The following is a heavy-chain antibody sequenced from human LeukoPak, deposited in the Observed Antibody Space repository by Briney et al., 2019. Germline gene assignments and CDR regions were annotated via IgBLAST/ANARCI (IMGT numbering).Heavy chain of an antibody. CDR3: ARGPQRFVDY. V-gene: IGHV3-74*01. CDR1: GFTFSSYW. CDR2: INSDGSGT. Sequence: GGSLRLSCTASGFTFSSYWMHWVRQAPGKGLVWVSHINSDGSGTSYADSVKGRFTISRDNAKNTLFLQMTSLRAEDTAVYYCARGPQRFVDYWGQGTLVTVSS. J-gene: IGHJ4*02.